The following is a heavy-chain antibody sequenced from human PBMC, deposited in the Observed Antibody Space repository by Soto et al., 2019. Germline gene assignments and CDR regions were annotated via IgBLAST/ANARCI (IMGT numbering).Heavy chain of an antibody. J-gene: IGHJ6*02. CDR2: IKSKTDGGTT. D-gene: IGHD2-21*02. CDR1: GFTFSNAW. Sequence: GESLKISCAASGFTFSNAWMNWVRQAPGKGLEWVGRIKSKTDGGTTDYAAPVKGRFTISRDDSKNTLYLQMNSLKTEDTAVYYCTTDETGTVVTIPYYYYGMDVWGQGTTVTVSS. V-gene: IGHV3-15*07. CDR3: TTDETGTVVTIPYYYYGMDV.